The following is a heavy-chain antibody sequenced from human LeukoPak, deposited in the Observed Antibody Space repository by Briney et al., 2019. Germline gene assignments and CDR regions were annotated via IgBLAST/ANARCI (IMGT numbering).Heavy chain of an antibody. Sequence: GGSLRLSCAASGFTFSSYGIHWVRQAPGKGLEWVAFIRYDGSNKYYADSVKGRFTISRDNSKNTLYLQMNSLRAEDTAVYYCAKDGPEPYYYYYYMDVWGKGTTVTVSS. D-gene: IGHD1-14*01. CDR2: IRYDGSNK. J-gene: IGHJ6*03. CDR3: AKDGPEPYYYYYYMDV. CDR1: GFTFSSYG. V-gene: IGHV3-30*02.